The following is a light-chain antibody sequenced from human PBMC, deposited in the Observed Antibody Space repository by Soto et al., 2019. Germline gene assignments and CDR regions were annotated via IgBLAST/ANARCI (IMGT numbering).Light chain of an antibody. Sequence: DIQMTQSPSILSTSVGDRVPITCRASPSISSWLACYQQKPGKAPNLLIYKATNLQSGVPSRFSGSGSGKEFTLTISSLQSDDFATYYCQQYKRYPYTFGQGTKLAIK. CDR3: QQYKRYPYT. CDR1: PSISSW. V-gene: IGKV1-5*03. CDR2: KAT. J-gene: IGKJ2*01.